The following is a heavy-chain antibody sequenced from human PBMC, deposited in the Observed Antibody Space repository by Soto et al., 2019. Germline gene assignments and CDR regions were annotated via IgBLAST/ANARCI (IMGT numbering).Heavy chain of an antibody. J-gene: IGHJ4*02. Sequence: SGPTLVNHTQTLTLNCTFSGFSLTTTGVGGGWIRQPPGKALEWLAFIYWDDDKRYCPSLEHRLTITKDTSRNQVVLTMTNMDPADTASYYCAHRGSYASGTYNYFDYWGQGSLVTVSS. CDR3: AHRGSYASGTYNYFDY. CDR1: GFSLTTTGVG. CDR2: IYWDDDK. D-gene: IGHD3-10*01. V-gene: IGHV2-5*02.